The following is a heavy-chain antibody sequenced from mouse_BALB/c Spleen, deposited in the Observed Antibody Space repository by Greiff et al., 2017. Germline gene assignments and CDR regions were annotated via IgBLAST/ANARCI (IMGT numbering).Heavy chain of an antibody. J-gene: IGHJ4*01. Sequence: EVQLQQSGGGLVQPGGSRKLSCAASGFTFSSFGMHWVRQAPEKGLEWVAYISSGSSTIYYADTVKGRFTISRDNPKNTLFLQMTSLRSEDTAMYYCARNLDYRNAMDYWGQGTSVTVSS. CDR2: ISSGSSTI. D-gene: IGHD2-14*01. CDR1: GFTFSSFG. CDR3: ARNLDYRNAMDY. V-gene: IGHV5-17*02.